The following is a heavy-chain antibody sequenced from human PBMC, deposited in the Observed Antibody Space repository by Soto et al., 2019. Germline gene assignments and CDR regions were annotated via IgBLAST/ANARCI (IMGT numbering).Heavy chain of an antibody. CDR1: GFTFSSYG. D-gene: IGHD2-2*01. V-gene: IGHV3-33*01. J-gene: IGHJ4*02. Sequence: QVQLVESGGGVVQPGRSLRLSCAASGFTFSSYGMHWVRQAPGKGLEWVAVIWYDGSNKYYADSVKGRFTISRDNSKNAVYLQMNSLRAEDTAVYYCARTASAAPYYFDYWGQGTLVTVSS. CDR2: IWYDGSNK. CDR3: ARTASAAPYYFDY.